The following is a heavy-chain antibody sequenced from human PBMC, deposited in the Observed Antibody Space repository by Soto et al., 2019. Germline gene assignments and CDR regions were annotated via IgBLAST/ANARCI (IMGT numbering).Heavy chain of an antibody. Sequence: GGSLRLSCAASGFSFSYFAMHWVRQAPGKGLEWVAVTSSDGSSEYYADSVKGRFTIFRDNSKNTLYLQMNTLRVEDTAVYYCAKNYYGSENYYNGLDYWGQGTLVTVSS. V-gene: IGHV3-30*18. D-gene: IGHD3-10*01. CDR1: GFSFSYFA. CDR2: TSSDGSSE. CDR3: AKNYYGSENYYNGLDY. J-gene: IGHJ4*02.